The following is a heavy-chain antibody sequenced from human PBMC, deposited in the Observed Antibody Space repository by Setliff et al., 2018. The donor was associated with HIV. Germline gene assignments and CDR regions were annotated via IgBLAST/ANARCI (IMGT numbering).Heavy chain of an antibody. CDR2: ISAYNGNT. CDR3: ARDSDNFWSGYYAAFDY. J-gene: IGHJ4*02. Sequence: GASVKVSCKASGYTFTSYGISWVRQAPGQGLEWMGWISAYNGNTNYAQKLQGRVTMTTDTSSSTAYLDLRSLRPDDTAVYYCARDSDNFWSGYYAAFDYWGQGTLVTVSS. D-gene: IGHD3-3*01. V-gene: IGHV1-18*01. CDR1: GYTFTSYG.